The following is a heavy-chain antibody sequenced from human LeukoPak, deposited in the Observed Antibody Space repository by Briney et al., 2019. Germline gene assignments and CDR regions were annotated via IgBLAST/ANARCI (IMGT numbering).Heavy chain of an antibody. D-gene: IGHD3-10*01. J-gene: IGHJ4*02. Sequence: PGGSLRLSRAASGFTFSDYYMSWIRQAPGKGLEWVSTISGSGDRTYYADSVKGRFTISRDNSKNTLFLQMNSLRAEDTAVYYCAKGYYGSGSYGWFDYWGQGTLVTVSS. V-gene: IGHV3-23*01. CDR3: AKGYYGSGSYGWFDY. CDR2: ISGSGDRT. CDR1: GFTFSDYY.